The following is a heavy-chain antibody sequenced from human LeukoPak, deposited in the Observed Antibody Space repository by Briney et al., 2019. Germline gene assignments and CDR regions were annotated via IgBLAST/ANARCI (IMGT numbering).Heavy chain of an antibody. J-gene: IGHJ4*02. Sequence: ASVKVSCKASGYTFTGYYMHWVRQAPGQGLEWMGWINPNSGGTNYAQKFQGRVTMTRDTSISTAYMELSRLRSDDTAVYYGAREQIVVVRAATGALDYWGQGTLVTVSS. D-gene: IGHD2-2*01. CDR2: INPNSGGT. CDR1: GYTFTGYY. CDR3: AREQIVVVRAATGALDY. V-gene: IGHV1-2*02.